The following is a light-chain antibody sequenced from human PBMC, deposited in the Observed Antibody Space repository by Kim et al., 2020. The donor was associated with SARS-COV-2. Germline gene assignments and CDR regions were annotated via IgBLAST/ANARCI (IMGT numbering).Light chain of an antibody. J-gene: IGKJ2*01. Sequence: DIQMTQSHSTLSASVGDRVTLTCRASQSINSWLSWYQQKPGKAPKLLIYKASDLESGVPSRFSGNGSGTEFTLTINSLQPDDFVTYYCQQYDSFPYAFGQGTKLEI. CDR2: KAS. CDR3: QQYDSFPYA. CDR1: QSINSW. V-gene: IGKV1-5*03.